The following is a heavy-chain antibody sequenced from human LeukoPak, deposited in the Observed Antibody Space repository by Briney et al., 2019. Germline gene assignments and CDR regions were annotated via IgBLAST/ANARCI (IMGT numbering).Heavy chain of an antibody. D-gene: IGHD2-2*01. J-gene: IGHJ4*02. Sequence: GASVKVSCKASGGTFSSYAISWVRQAPGQGLEWMGRIIPILGIANYAQKFQGRVTITADKSTSTAYMELRSLRSEDTAVYYCAREGVIPAAMVFDYWGQGTLVTVSS. CDR3: AREGVIPAAMVFDY. CDR2: IIPILGIA. V-gene: IGHV1-69*04. CDR1: GGTFSSYA.